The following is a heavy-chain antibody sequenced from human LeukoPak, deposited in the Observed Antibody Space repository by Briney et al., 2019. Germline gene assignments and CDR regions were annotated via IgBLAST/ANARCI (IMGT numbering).Heavy chain of an antibody. Sequence: GGSLRLSCAASGFTFTNYWMSWVRQAPGKGLEYIGFIRTKDFGGTTEYAASVKGRFTISRDDSKSIAYLQIHSLKSEDTAVYYCSRDGLDYYGSGSYRGFDYWGQGTLVTVSS. J-gene: IGHJ4*02. D-gene: IGHD3-10*01. CDR3: SRDGLDYYGSGSYRGFDY. V-gene: IGHV3-49*04. CDR1: GFTFTNYW. CDR2: IRTKDFGGTT.